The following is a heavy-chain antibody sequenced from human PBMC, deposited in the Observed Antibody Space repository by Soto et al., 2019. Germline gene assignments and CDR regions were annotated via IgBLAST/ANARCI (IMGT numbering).Heavy chain of an antibody. J-gene: IGHJ6*02. CDR3: ARGPTVTIRYKYYYGMDV. CDR1: GFTFSSYW. CDR2: INSDGSST. Sequence: GGSLRLSCAASGFTFSSYWMHWVRQAPGKGLVWVSRINSDGSSTSYADSVKGRFTISRDNAKNTLYLQMNSLRAEDTAVYYCARGPTVTIRYKYYYGMDVWGQGTTVTVSS. D-gene: IGHD4-17*01. V-gene: IGHV3-74*01.